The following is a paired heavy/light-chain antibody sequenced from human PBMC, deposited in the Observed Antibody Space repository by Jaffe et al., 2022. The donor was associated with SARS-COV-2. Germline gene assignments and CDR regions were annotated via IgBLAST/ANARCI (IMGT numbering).Light chain of an antibody. Sequence: QSALTQPASVSGSPGQSITISCTGTSSDVGNYYLVSWYQHHPGKAPKLLIYAVSNRPSGVSNRFSGSKSGNTASLTISGLQAEDEADYYCSSYAGSYTYVFGSGTKVTVL. CDR3: SSYAGSYTYV. CDR1: SSDVGNYYL. CDR2: AVS. V-gene: IGLV2-23*02. J-gene: IGLJ1*01.
Heavy chain of an antibody. J-gene: IGHJ4*02. V-gene: IGHV3-15*04. CDR1: GFTFTNTW. D-gene: IGHD3-16*01. Sequence: EVRLVESGGGLVKPGESRRLSCETSGFTFTNTWLSWVRQAPGKGMEWVARSESETEPGTTAYAAPVRGRFSISRDASKNTFYLQMNSLRTEDTAMYYCTAGIGDFWGQGTLVTVSS. CDR2: SESETEPGTT. CDR3: TAGIGDF.